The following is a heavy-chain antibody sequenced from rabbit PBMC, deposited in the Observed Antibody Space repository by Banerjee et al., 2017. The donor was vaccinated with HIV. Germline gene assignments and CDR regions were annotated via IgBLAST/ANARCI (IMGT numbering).Heavy chain of an antibody. Sequence: LEESGGGLVKPGGTLPLTCTVSGFSFSSNWICWVRQAPGKGLEWIACIDTSDGDTDYANWPKGRFTISKTSSTTVTLQMTSLTAADTATYFCARNYVNVFDPWGQGTLVTVS. V-gene: IGHV1S45*01. CDR3: ARNYVNVFDP. CDR1: GFSFSSNW. D-gene: IGHD1-1*01. J-gene: IGHJ2*01. CDR2: IDTSDGDT.